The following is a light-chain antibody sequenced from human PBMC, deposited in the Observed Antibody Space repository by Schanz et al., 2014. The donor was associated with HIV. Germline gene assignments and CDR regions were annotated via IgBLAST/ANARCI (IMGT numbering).Light chain of an antibody. CDR3: ASYAGSNNLV. CDR1: SSDVGTYNY. Sequence: QSALTQPPSASGSLGQSVTISCTGTSSDVGTYNYVSWYQQHPGKAPKLMIYEVSKRPSGVSSRFSGSTSANTASLTIYGLQAEDEAYYYCASYAGSNNLVFGGGTKLTVL. J-gene: IGLJ2*01. CDR2: EVS. V-gene: IGLV2-8*01.